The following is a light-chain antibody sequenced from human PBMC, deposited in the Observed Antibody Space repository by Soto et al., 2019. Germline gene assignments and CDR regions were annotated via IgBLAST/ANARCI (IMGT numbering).Light chain of an antibody. Sequence: QSVLTQPPSVTGAPGQRVTIFCTGSNSNIGAGYDVSWYQQFPGTAPRLLIYANTIRPSGVPGRFSGSKSGTSASLAIIGLQAEDEAEYYCCSYAGSGTWVFGGGTQLTVL. CDR2: ANT. CDR3: CSYAGSGTWV. J-gene: IGLJ3*02. CDR1: NSNIGAGYD. V-gene: IGLV1-40*01.